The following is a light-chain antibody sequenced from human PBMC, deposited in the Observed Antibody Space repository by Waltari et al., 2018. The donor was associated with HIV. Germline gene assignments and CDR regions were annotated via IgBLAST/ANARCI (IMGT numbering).Light chain of an antibody. CDR1: SSTIGNVN. CDR2: KNY. J-gene: IGLJ1*01. Sequence: QSVLTQPPSASGTPGQTVTFSCSGSSSTIGNVNVYWYQQLPGMTPKLLIYKNYQRPSGVPDRFAGSKSGTSASLAISGLRSEDEADYYCVGWDGSLSGYVFGAGTKVTVL. CDR3: VGWDGSLSGYV. V-gene: IGLV1-47*01.